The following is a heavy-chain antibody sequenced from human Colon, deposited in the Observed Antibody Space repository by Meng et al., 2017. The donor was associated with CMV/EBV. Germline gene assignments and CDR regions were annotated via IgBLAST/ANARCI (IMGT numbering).Heavy chain of an antibody. Sequence: GGSLRLSCVASGFSFSTFAMTWVRQAPGKGLEWVSVIYSGGSTYYADSVKGRFTISRDNSKNTLYLQMNSLRAEDTAVYYCASADSSTNYYYGMDVWGQGTTVTVSS. V-gene: IGHV3-66*02. CDR3: ASADSSTNYYYGMDV. CDR1: GFSFSTFA. J-gene: IGHJ6*02. CDR2: IYSGGST. D-gene: IGHD3-22*01.